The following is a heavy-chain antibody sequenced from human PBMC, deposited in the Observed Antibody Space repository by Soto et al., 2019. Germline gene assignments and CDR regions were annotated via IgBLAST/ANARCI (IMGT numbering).Heavy chain of an antibody. D-gene: IGHD3-10*01. J-gene: IGHJ4*02. Sequence: EVQLLESGGGLVQPGGSLRLSCAASGFTFSSYAMSWVRQAPGKGLEWVSAISGSGGSTYYADSVKGRFTNSRDNSKNTLYLQMNSLRAQDTAVYYCAKDADLLWFGELSPIDYWGQGTLVTVSS. CDR2: ISGSGGST. CDR3: AKDADLLWFGELSPIDY. CDR1: GFTFSSYA. V-gene: IGHV3-23*01.